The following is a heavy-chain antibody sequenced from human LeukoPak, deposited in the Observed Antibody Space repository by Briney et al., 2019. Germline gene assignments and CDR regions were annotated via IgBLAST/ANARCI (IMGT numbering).Heavy chain of an antibody. CDR3: ARRRSRSHFDS. CDR2: ISYSGNI. Sequence: SETLSLTCTVSGDSIRSHYWNWIRQPPGRGLEWIGYISYSGNINYNPSLKSRVTISVDTSKNQFSLKLRSVTAADTAVYYCARRRSRSHFDSWGQGTLVTVSS. J-gene: IGHJ4*02. D-gene: IGHD6-13*01. V-gene: IGHV4-59*08. CDR1: GDSIRSHY.